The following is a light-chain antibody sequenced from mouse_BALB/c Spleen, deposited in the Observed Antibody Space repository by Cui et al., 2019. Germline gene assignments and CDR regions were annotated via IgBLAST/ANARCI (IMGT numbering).Light chain of an antibody. V-gene: IGKV4-61*01. CDR1: ASVSY. CDR2: RTS. J-gene: IGKJ5*01. CDR3: QQYHSYTHT. Sequence: QIDFTQSPAIMSTCPGEKVTRNCSASASVSYMYWYQQKPGSPHQPWIYRTSHLASGVPARFSGSGSGNFYSLTISSMEAEDAASYYRQQYHSYTHTFGAGTKLELK.